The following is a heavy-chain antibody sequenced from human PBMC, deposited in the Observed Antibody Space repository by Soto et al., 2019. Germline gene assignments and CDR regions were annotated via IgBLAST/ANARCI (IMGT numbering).Heavy chain of an antibody. J-gene: IGHJ3*01. V-gene: IGHV6-1*01. CDR3: ARAAVAFDAFDL. CDR1: GDSVSTNSAT. CDR2: TYPRSKWYN. D-gene: IGHD2-15*01. Sequence: QIQLQQSGPGLVKPSQTLSLTCVISGDSVSTNSATWNWIRQSPSRGLEWLGRTYPRSKWYNEYAVSVKSRIAIRPDTSKNLFSLQLSSVTPEDTAVYFCARAAVAFDAFDLWGQGTVVTVSS.